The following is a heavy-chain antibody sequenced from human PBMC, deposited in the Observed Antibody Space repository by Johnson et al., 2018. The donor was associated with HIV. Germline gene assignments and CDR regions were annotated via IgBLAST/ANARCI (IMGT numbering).Heavy chain of an antibody. D-gene: IGHD2-8*02. J-gene: IGHJ3*02. CDR3: ARDICTGGVCYDAFDI. CDR2: SSSSGSTI. CDR1: GFTFSSYA. Sequence: MLLVESGGGVVQPGRSLRLSCAASGFTFSSYAMHSVRQAPGKGLEWVSYSSSSGSTIYYADSVKARFTISRDNAKNSLYLQMNSLRDEDTAVYYCARDICTGGVCYDAFDIWGQGTMVTVSS. V-gene: IGHV3-48*02.